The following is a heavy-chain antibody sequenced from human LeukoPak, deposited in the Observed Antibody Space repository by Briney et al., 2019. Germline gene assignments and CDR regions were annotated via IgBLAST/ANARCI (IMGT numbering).Heavy chain of an antibody. CDR3: ARGPIQLWIHNAMDV. CDR2: IRSKAYRGTT. J-gene: IGHJ6*02. CDR1: GFTFGDHA. D-gene: IGHD5-18*01. Sequence: GSLRLSCTGSGFTFGDHAMSWVRQAPGKGLEWVGFIRSKAYRGTTEYAASVKGRFTISRDDSASIAYLQMNSLRTEDTAVYYCARGPIQLWIHNAMDVWGQGTTVTVSS. V-gene: IGHV3-49*04.